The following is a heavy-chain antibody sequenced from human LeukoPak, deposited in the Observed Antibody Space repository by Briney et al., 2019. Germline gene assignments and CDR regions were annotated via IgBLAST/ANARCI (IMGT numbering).Heavy chain of an antibody. CDR1: GFTVGSNT. V-gene: IGHV3-66*01. CDR3: ASTSPAVAGYYFDF. D-gene: IGHD6-19*01. Sequence: GGSLRLSCAASGFTVGSNTMSWVRQAPGKGLEWASIIYSGGSTSYADSVKGRFTISRDNSKNTLYLQMNSLRTEDTAVYYCASTSPAVAGYYFDFWGQRTLVTVSS. CDR2: IYSGGST. J-gene: IGHJ4*02.